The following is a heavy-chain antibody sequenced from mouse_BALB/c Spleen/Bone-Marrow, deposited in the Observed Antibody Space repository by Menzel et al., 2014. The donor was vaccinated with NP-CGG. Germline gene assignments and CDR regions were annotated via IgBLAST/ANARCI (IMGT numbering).Heavy chain of an antibody. J-gene: IGHJ2*01. D-gene: IGHD2-4*01. V-gene: IGHV1S56*01. CDR1: GYTFTSYY. CDR3: ARDDYDY. Sequence: QVQLKQSGPELVKPGASVRISCKASGYTFTSYYIHWVKQRPGQGLEWIGWIFPGNFYTKFDENFKGRATLTADKSSSTAYMQLSSLTSEDSAVYFCARDDYDYWGQGTTLTVSS. CDR2: IFPGNFYT.